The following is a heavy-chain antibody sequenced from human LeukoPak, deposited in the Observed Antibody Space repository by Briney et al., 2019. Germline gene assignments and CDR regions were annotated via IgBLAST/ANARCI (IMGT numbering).Heavy chain of an antibody. CDR2: IYTSGST. Sequence: ASETLSLTCTVSGGSISSYYWSWIRQPAGKGLEWIGRIYTSGSTNYNPSLKSRVTMSVDTSKNQFSLKLSSVTAADTAVYYCARGYDSSGYGFAFDIWGQGTMVTVSS. V-gene: IGHV4-4*07. D-gene: IGHD3-22*01. J-gene: IGHJ3*02. CDR3: ARGYDSSGYGFAFDI. CDR1: GGSISSYY.